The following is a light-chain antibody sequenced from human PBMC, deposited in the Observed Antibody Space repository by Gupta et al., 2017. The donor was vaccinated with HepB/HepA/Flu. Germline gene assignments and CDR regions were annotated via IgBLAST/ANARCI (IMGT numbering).Light chain of an antibody. CDR3: QVWHTASDHIR. Sequence: SYVLTQPPSVSVAPGETARIACGGDNIEIYSVNWYQQKPGQAPVLVVYDDSDRPSGIPERFSGSNSGNTATLTINRVEAGDEADYYCQVWHTASDHIRFGGGTKLTVL. CDR2: DDS. V-gene: IGLV3-21*02. CDR1: NIEIYS. J-gene: IGLJ2*01.